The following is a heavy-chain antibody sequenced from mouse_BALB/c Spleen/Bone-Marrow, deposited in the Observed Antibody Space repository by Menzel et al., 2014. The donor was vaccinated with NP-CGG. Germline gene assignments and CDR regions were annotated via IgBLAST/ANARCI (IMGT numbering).Heavy chain of an antibody. V-gene: IGHV1S81*02. CDR2: INPSNGGT. CDR3: TREGDSPFAY. J-gene: IGHJ3*01. CDR1: AYTFTSYS. D-gene: IGHD2-13*01. Sequence: VKLVESGAELVKPGAYLMFSCKPSAYTFTSYSMYWVNLRPGQGLAWFGEINPSNGGTTFNEKFKSKATLTVDKSSRPAYMQLSSLPSEDSAVYYCTREGDSPFAYWGQGTLVTVSA.